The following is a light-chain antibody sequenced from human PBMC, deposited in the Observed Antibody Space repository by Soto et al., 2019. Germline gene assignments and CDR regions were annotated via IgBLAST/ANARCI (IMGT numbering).Light chain of an antibody. CDR1: RSVRNH. CDR3: QQYNSYSYT. J-gene: IGKJ5*01. Sequence: ELVMTQAPATLSVSPGARATLSCKASRSVRNHLVWYLRRPGPAHRPIIYDASSRATGIPVRFSGSGSGTEFTLTISSLQSDDFATYYCQQYNSYSYTFGQGTRLEI. V-gene: IGKV3-15*01. CDR2: DAS.